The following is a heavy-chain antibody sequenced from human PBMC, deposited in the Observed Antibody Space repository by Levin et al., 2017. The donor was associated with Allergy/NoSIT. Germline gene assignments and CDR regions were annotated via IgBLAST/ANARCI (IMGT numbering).Heavy chain of an antibody. Sequence: NTGGSLRLSCAASGFTFHLAWMTWVRQAQRKGLEWVAQIQSQTHGGAIGYSAPVKGRFIISRDDSKGTLFLQMNSLKPEDTAVYYCMTEVDPGNAPDLAPRPLRGPGTLVTVSS. J-gene: IGHJ4*02. V-gene: IGHV3-15*01. CDR3: MTEVDPGNAPDLAPRPL. D-gene: IGHD4-23*01. CDR2: IQSQTHGGAI. CDR1: GFTFHLAW.